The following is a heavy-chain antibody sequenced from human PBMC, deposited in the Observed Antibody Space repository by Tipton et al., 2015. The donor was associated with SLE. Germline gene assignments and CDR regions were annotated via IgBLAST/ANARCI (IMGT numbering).Heavy chain of an antibody. V-gene: IGHV1-18*01. CDR2: ISAYNGNT. J-gene: IGHJ4*02. CDR1: GYTFSSYG. Sequence: QSGPEVKKPGASVRVSCKASGYTFSSYGISWVRQAPGQGLEWMGWISAYNGNTNYAQKLQGRVTITTDESTSTAYMELSSLASDDTAVYYCARDHSDSKAFGYWGQGSLVTVSS. CDR3: ARDHSDSKAFGY. D-gene: IGHD4-11*01.